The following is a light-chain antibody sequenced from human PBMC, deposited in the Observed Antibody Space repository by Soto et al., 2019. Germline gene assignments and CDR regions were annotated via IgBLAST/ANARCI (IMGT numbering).Light chain of an antibody. Sequence: EIVMTQSPATLSVSPGERATLSCRASQSVSSNLAWYQQKPGQAPRLLIYGASTRATGIPARFSGSGCGTDFTLTISSLQSEDFAVYYCQHYNNWPRTFGQGTKVEIK. CDR3: QHYNNWPRT. CDR2: GAS. CDR1: QSVSSN. V-gene: IGKV3-15*01. J-gene: IGKJ1*01.